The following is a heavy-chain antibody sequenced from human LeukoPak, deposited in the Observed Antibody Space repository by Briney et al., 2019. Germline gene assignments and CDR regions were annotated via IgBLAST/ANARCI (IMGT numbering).Heavy chain of an antibody. CDR1: GGSISTSSYY. CDR3: ARDGRVDYGDYTFDY. V-gene: IGHV4-39*07. CDR2: IYYSGST. J-gene: IGHJ4*02. D-gene: IGHD4-17*01. Sequence: TSETLSLTCTVSGGSISTSSYYWGWIRQPPVKGLEWIGNIYYSGSTYYNPSLKSRVTILVDTSKNQFSLKLSSVTAADTAVYYCARDGRVDYGDYTFDYWGQGTQVTVSS.